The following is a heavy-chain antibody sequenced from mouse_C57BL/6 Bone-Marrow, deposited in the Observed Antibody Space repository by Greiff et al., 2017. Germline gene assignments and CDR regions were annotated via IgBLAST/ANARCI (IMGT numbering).Heavy chain of an antibody. Sequence: QVQLQQPGAELVMPGASVELSCKASGYTFTSYWMHWVKQRPGQGLEWIGEIDPSDSYTNYNQKFKGKSTLTVDKSSSTAYMQLSSLTSEDSAVYYCARFDGNYWYFDVWGTGTTVTVSS. D-gene: IGHD2-1*01. CDR3: ARFDGNYWYFDV. CDR1: GYTFTSYW. V-gene: IGHV1-69*01. J-gene: IGHJ1*03. CDR2: IDPSDSYT.